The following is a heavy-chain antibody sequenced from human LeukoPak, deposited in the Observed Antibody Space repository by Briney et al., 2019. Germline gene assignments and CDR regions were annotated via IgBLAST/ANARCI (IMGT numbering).Heavy chain of an antibody. CDR3: AKDFYSVTYPRFDY. CDR2: ISGTGGSGDST. CDR1: GFTFSDYA. V-gene: IGHV3-23*01. Sequence: GGSLRLSCAASGFTFSDYAMSWVRQAPGKWLEWISAISGTGGSGDSTYYADSVKGRFTISRDNSKITLYLQMNSLRAEDTAVYYCAKDFYSVTYPRFDYWGQGTLVTVSS. D-gene: IGHD4-23*01. J-gene: IGHJ4*02.